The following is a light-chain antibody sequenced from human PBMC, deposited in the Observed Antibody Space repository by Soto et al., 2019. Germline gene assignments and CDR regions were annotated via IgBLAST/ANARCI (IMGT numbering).Light chain of an antibody. CDR3: QQRGNWPLPWT. V-gene: IGKV3-11*01. J-gene: IGKJ1*01. Sequence: IVLTQSPATLSLSPGERATLSCRASQTVGNYLAWYQQKPGQVPRLLIYNASNRATGVPVRFSGSGSGTEFTLTTSSLEPEDFAVYYCQQRGNWPLPWTFGQGAKVEI. CDR1: QTVGNY. CDR2: NAS.